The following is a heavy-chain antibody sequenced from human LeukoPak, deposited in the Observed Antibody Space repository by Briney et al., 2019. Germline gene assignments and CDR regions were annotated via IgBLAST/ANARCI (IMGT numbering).Heavy chain of an antibody. J-gene: IGHJ4*02. V-gene: IGHV3-23*01. CDR1: GFTFSSYA. D-gene: IGHD3-3*01. CDR3: AKAGRFLEWLLFDY. Sequence: QAGGSLRLSCAASGFTFSSYAMSWVRQAPGKGLEWVSAISGSGGSTYYADSVKGRFTISRDNSKNTLYLQMNSLRAEDTAVYYCAKAGRFLEWLLFDYWGQGTLVTVSS. CDR2: ISGSGGST.